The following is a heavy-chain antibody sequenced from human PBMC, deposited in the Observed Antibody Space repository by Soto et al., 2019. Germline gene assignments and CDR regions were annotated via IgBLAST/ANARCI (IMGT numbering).Heavy chain of an antibody. J-gene: IGHJ6*02. CDR1: GYTFTDYF. V-gene: IGHV1-2*02. CDR2: INPKSGGT. CDR3: AKAQFGSSTWYYYGMDV. Sequence: ASVKVSCKASGYTFTDYFMYWVRQAPGQGLAWMGWINPKSGGTNYAQKVQDRVTMARDTSINTAYMELSRLRSDDTAMYYCAKAQFGSSTWYYYGMDVWGQGTTVTVSS. D-gene: IGHD6-13*01.